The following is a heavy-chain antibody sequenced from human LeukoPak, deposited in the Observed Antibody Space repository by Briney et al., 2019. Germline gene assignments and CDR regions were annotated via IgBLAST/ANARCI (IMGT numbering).Heavy chain of an antibody. D-gene: IGHD3-22*01. J-gene: IGHJ6*03. Sequence: ASVKVSCKASGGTFSSYAISWVRQAPGQGLEWMGGIIPIFGTASYAQKFQGRVTITTDESTSTAYMELSSLRSEDTAVYYCARNTYYYDSSGYYYGSPYYYYYMDVWGKGTTVTVSS. V-gene: IGHV1-69*05. CDR3: ARNTYYYDSSGYYYGSPYYYYYMDV. CDR1: GGTFSSYA. CDR2: IIPIFGTA.